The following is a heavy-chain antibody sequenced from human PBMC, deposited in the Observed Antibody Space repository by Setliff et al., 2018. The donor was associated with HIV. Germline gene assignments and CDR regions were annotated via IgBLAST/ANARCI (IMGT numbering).Heavy chain of an antibody. D-gene: IGHD3-22*01. CDR1: GYSISSGYY. V-gene: IGHV4-38-2*02. CDR3: AGSGGYYDSSGKMRDY. CDR2: IYHSGST. Sequence: ETLSLTCTVSGYSISSGYYWGWIRQPPGKGLEWIGSIYHSGSTYYNPSLKSRVTISVDTSKNQFSLKLSSVTAADTAVYYCAGSGGYYDSSGKMRDYWGQGTLVTVSS. J-gene: IGHJ4*02.